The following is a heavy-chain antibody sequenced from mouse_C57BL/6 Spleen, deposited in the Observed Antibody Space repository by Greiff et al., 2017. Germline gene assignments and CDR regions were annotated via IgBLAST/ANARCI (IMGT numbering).Heavy chain of an antibody. J-gene: IGHJ4*01. CDR1: GYTFTSYW. CDR3: AIGDYEGRMDY. V-gene: IGHV1-74*01. Sequence: QVQLKQPGAELVKPGASVKVSCKASGYTFTSYWMHWVKQRPGQGLEWIGRIHPSDSDTNYNQKFKGKATLTVDKSSSTAYMQLSSLTSEDSAVYYCAIGDYEGRMDYWGQGTSVTVSS. CDR2: IHPSDSDT. D-gene: IGHD2-4*01.